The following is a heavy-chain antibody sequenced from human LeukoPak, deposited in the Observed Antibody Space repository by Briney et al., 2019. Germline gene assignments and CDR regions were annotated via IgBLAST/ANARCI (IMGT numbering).Heavy chain of an antibody. CDR1: GYTFTSYY. V-gene: IGHV1-46*01. CDR2: IDPSGGST. Sequence: ASVTVSCKASGYTFTSYYMHWVRQAPGQGLEWMGIIDPSGGSTTYAQKFQGRVTMTRDTSASTVYMELSSLRSEDTAVYYCARDQEGFASGSHDYWGQGTLVTVSS. CDR3: ARDQEGFASGSHDY. D-gene: IGHD3-10*01. J-gene: IGHJ4*02.